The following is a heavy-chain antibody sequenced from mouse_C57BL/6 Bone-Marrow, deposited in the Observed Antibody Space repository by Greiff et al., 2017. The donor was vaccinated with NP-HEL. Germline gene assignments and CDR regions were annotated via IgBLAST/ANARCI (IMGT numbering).Heavy chain of an antibody. CDR1: GYTFTSYW. CDR3: ARDYYGSSYWYVDV. CDR2: IYPGSGST. Sequence: VQLQQPGAELVKPGASVKMSCKASGYTFTSYWITWVKQRPGQGLEWIGDIYPGSGSTNYNEKFKSKATLTVDTSSSTAYMQLSSLTSEDSAVYYCARDYYGSSYWYVDVWGTGTTVTVSS. V-gene: IGHV1-55*01. D-gene: IGHD1-1*01. J-gene: IGHJ1*03.